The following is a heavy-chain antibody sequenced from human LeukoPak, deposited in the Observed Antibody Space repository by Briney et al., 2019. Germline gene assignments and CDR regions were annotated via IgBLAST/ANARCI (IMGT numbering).Heavy chain of an antibody. J-gene: IGHJ4*02. CDR2: ISSSSSTI. CDR3: AKASWFSSTDAVR. Sequence: GGSLRLSCAASGFTFSSCSMNWVRQAPGKGLEWVSYISSSSSTIYYADSVKGRFTLSSDSSRNTVYFQLNNLRVEDTAIYYCAKASWFSSTDAVRWGQGTLVTVSS. CDR1: GFTFSSCS. D-gene: IGHD3-10*01. V-gene: IGHV3-48*01.